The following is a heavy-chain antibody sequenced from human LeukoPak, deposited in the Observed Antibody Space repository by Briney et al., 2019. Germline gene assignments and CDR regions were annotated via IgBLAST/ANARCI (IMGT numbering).Heavy chain of an antibody. CDR2: IYYSGST. J-gene: IGHJ4*02. V-gene: IGHV4-61*01. D-gene: IGHD3-10*01. CDR1: GGSVSSGSYY. CDR3: ARENPADYYGSGSYYYFDY. Sequence: SETLSLTCTVSGGSVSSGSYYWSWIRQPPGKGLEWIGYIYYSGSTNYSPSLKSRVTISVDTSKNQFSLKLSSVTAADTAVYYCARENPADYYGSGSYYYFDYWGQGTLVTVSS.